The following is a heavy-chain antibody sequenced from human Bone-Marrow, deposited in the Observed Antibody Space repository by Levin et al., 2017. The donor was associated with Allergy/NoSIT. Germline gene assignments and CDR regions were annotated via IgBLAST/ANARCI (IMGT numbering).Heavy chain of an antibody. Sequence: GESLKISCKASGYTFTTYYIHWVRQAPGQGLEWMGIINTTGGTTSYAQKFQGRVTMTRDTSTSTVYMEVSSLRSEDTAVYYCARGGATVTTRLEPPEHFQHWGQGTLVTVSS. D-gene: IGHD4-17*01. V-gene: IGHV1-46*01. CDR2: INTTGGTT. CDR3: ARGGATVTTRLEPPEHFQH. CDR1: GYTFTTYY. J-gene: IGHJ1*01.